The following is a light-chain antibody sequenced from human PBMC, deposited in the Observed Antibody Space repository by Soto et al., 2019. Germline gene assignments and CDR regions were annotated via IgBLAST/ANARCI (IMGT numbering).Light chain of an antibody. CDR2: AAS. V-gene: IGKV1-39*01. Sequence: DLLLTRSPSSLSASVGDRVTITCRASQNIRNYLNWYHQRPGKTPNLLVYAASNLRGGVPSRFSGSGSGTVFTLTINSLQPEDFATYYCQQIHSTSSYTLGQGTKVDIK. J-gene: IGKJ2*01. CDR1: QNIRNY. CDR3: QQIHSTSSYT.